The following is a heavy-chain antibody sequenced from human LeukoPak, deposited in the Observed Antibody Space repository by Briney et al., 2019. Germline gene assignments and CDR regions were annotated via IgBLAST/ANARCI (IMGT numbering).Heavy chain of an antibody. V-gene: IGHV4-59*01. CDR3: ARQDSYYPYYFDY. D-gene: IGHD3-10*01. CDR2: IYYSGST. Sequence: SETLSLTCTVAGGSISSYYWSWIRQPPGKGLEWIGYIYYSGSTNYNPSLKSRVTISVDTSKNQFSLKLSSVTAADTAVYYCARQDSYYPYYFDYWGQGTLVTVSS. J-gene: IGHJ4*02. CDR1: GGSISSYY.